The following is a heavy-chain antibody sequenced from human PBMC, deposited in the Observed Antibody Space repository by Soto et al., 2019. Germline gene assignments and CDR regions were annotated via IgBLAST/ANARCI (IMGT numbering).Heavy chain of an antibody. CDR2: ISGSGGST. V-gene: IGHV3-23*01. J-gene: IGHJ6*02. Sequence: GGSLRLSCAASGFTFSSYAMSWVRQAPGKGLEWVSAISGSGGSTYYADSVKGRFTISRDNSKNTLYLQMNSLRAEDTAVYYCVKDGGDYYGMDVWGQGTTVTVSS. CDR3: VKDGGDYYGMDV. D-gene: IGHD3-10*01. CDR1: GFTFSSYA.